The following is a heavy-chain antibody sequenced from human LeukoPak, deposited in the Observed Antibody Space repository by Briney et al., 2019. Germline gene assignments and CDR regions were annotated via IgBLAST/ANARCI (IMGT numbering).Heavy chain of an antibody. Sequence: GGSLRLSCAASGFTFSNTWMSWVRQAPGKGLEWVGRIKSKTDGGTTDYAAPVKGRFTISRDDSKNTLYLQMNSLKTEDTAVYYCILWFGELLDYWGQGTLVTVSS. CDR1: GFTFSNTW. D-gene: IGHD3-10*01. CDR2: IKSKTDGGTT. J-gene: IGHJ4*02. V-gene: IGHV3-15*01. CDR3: ILWFGELLDY.